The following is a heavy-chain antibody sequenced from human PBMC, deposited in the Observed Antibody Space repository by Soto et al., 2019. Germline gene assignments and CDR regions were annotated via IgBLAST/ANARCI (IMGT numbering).Heavy chain of an antibody. J-gene: IGHJ6*02. CDR1: GGTFSSYA. Sequence: GASVKVSCKASGGTFSSYAISWVRQAPGQGLEWMGGIIPIFGTANYAQKFQGRVTITADESTSTAYMELSSLRSEDTAVYYCARDIVVVPDRSLHYYGMDVWGQGTTVTVSS. CDR3: ARDIVVVPDRSLHYYGMDV. V-gene: IGHV1-69*13. CDR2: IIPIFGTA. D-gene: IGHD2-2*01.